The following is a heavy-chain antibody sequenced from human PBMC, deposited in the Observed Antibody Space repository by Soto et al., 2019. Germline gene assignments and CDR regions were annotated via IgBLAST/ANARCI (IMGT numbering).Heavy chain of an antibody. CDR1: GFTFSYYT. Sequence: EVQLVESGGRLVKPGESLRLSCVASGFTFSYYTMNWVRQAPGKGLEWVSAISSSSSHKYSADSVRGRFTFSRDNANNSLYLQMNNLRVEYTAIYYCARLRSDAFDIWGQGTLVTVSS. V-gene: IGHV3-21*02. D-gene: IGHD4-17*01. J-gene: IGHJ3*02. CDR2: ISSSSSHK. CDR3: ARLRSDAFDI.